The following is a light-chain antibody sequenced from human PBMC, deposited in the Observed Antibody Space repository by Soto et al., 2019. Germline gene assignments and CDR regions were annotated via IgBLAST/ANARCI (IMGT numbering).Light chain of an antibody. CDR2: DVS. CDR1: SSDVGGYNS. Sequence: QSALTQPASVSGSPGQSITISCTGTSSDVGGYNSVSWYQQHPGKAPKLVIYDVSNRPPGVSIRFSGSKSGNTASLTISGLQPEDEADYDCSSRRSSGTLDGLFGGGTKLTVL. CDR3: SSRRSSGTLDGL. J-gene: IGLJ2*01. V-gene: IGLV2-14*03.